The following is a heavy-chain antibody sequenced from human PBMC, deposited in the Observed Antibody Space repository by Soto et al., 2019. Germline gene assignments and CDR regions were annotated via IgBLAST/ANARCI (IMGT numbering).Heavy chain of an antibody. CDR1: GYSFTSYW. V-gene: IGHV5-10-1*01. CDR2: IDPSDSYT. J-gene: IGHJ6*02. CDR3: CTYYDFYYYDMDA. D-gene: IGHD3-3*01. Sequence: GESLKISCKGSGYSFTSYWISWVRQMPGKGLEWMGRIDPSDSYTNYSPSFQGHVTISADKSISTAYLQWSSLKASDTATYYCCTYYDFYYYDMDAWGQGTPVTVSS.